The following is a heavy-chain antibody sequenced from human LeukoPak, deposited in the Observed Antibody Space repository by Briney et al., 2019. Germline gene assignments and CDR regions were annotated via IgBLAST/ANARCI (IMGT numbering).Heavy chain of an antibody. J-gene: IGHJ6*03. D-gene: IGHD2-15*01. CDR1: GGSISSYY. V-gene: IGHV4-59*01. CDR2: IYYSGST. Sequence: SETLSLTCTVSGGSISSYYWSWIRQPPGKGLEWIGYIYYSGSTIYNPSLKSRVTISVDTSKNQFSLKLSSVTAADTAVYYCARGAYCSGGSCYPYYYYYMDVWGKGTTVTISS. CDR3: ARGAYCSGGSCYPYYYYYMDV.